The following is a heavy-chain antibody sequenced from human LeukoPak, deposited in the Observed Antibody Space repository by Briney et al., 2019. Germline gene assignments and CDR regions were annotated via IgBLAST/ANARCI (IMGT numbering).Heavy chain of an antibody. J-gene: IGHJ4*02. CDR2: INSDGSST. V-gene: IGHV3-74*01. Sequence: GGSLRLSCAASGFTFSSYWMHWVRHAPGKGLVWVSRINSDGSSTSYADSVKGRFTISRDNAKNTLYLQMNSLRAEDTAVYYCATSRRPYSSSSSLDYWGQGTLVTVSS. CDR1: GFTFSSYW. D-gene: IGHD6-13*01. CDR3: ATSRRPYSSSSSLDY.